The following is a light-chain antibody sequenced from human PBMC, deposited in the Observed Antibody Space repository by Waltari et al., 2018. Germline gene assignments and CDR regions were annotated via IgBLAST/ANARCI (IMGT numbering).Light chain of an antibody. Sequence: ETVLAQSPGTLSLSLGDSATLSCRASQSVSRDYLAWYPQKPGQAPRLLIYGASSRATGIPARFSGSGSGTDFTLTITRLEPEDFAVYYCQQYGSSPLTFGGGTKVDIK. CDR3: QQYGSSPLT. CDR1: QSVSRDY. V-gene: IGKV3-20*01. J-gene: IGKJ4*01. CDR2: GAS.